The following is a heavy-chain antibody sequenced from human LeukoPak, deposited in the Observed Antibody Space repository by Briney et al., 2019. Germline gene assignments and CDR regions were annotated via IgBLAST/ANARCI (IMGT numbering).Heavy chain of an antibody. Sequence: ASVKVSCKASGYTFTSYYMHWVRQAPGQGLEWMGIINPSGGSTSYAQKFQGRVTMTRDTSTSTVYMELSSLRSEDTAVYYCARGTQAGYDYGDYEGGDAFDIWGQGTMVTVSS. CDR1: GYTFTSYY. CDR2: INPSGGST. D-gene: IGHD4-17*01. V-gene: IGHV1-46*01. J-gene: IGHJ3*02. CDR3: ARGTQAGYDYGDYEGGDAFDI.